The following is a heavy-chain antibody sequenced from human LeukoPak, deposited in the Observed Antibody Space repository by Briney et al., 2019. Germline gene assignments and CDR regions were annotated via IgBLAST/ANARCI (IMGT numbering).Heavy chain of an antibody. CDR1: GFTFSSYS. Sequence: KPGGSLRLSCAASGFTFSSYSMNWVRQAPGKGLEWVSSISSSSSYIYYADSVKGRFTISRDNAKNSLYLQMNSLRVEDTAVYYCARPLGPYYYFAMDVWGQGTTVTVSS. V-gene: IGHV3-21*01. D-gene: IGHD7-27*01. CDR2: ISSSSSYI. J-gene: IGHJ6*02. CDR3: ARPLGPYYYFAMDV.